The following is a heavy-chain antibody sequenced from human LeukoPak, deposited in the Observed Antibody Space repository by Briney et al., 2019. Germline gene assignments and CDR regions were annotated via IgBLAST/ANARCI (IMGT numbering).Heavy chain of an antibody. D-gene: IGHD2-15*01. CDR3: ARTNCSGGSCYGGFDY. Sequence: KPGGSLRLSCAASGFTFSSYSMNWVRQAPGKGLEWVSSISSSSSYIYYADSVKGRFTISRDNAKNSLYLQMNSLRAEDTAVYYCARTNCSGGSCYGGFDYWGQGTLVTVSS. V-gene: IGHV3-21*01. CDR2: ISSSSSYI. J-gene: IGHJ4*02. CDR1: GFTFSSYS.